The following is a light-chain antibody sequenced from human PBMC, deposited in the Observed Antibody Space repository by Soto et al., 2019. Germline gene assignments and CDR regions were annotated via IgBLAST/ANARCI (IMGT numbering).Light chain of an antibody. CDR3: CSYAGSSTHVV. Sequence: QSVLTQPASVSGSPGQSITISCTGTSSDVGSYNLVSWYQQHPGKAPKLMIYEGSKRPSGVSNRFSGSKSGNTASLTISGLQAEDEADYYCCSYAGSSTHVVFGGGTSSPS. J-gene: IGLJ2*01. V-gene: IGLV2-23*01. CDR2: EGS. CDR1: SSDVGSYNL.